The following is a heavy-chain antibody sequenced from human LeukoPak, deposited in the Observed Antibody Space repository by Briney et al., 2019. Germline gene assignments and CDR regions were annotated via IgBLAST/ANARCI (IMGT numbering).Heavy chain of an antibody. J-gene: IGHJ5*01. Sequence: SETLSLTCTVSGGSISSYCWSWIRQPPGKGLEWIGYIYYSGSTNYNPSLKSRVTISVDTSKNQFSLKLSSVTAADTAVYYCARGSSSWFDYWGQGTLVTVSS. CDR2: IYYSGST. CDR3: ARGSSSWFDY. CDR1: GGSISSYC. D-gene: IGHD6-13*01. V-gene: IGHV4-59*01.